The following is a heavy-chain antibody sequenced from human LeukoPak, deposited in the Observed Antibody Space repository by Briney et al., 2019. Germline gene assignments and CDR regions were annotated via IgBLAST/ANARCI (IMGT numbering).Heavy chain of an antibody. CDR1: GGTFCSYA. J-gene: IGHJ4*02. CDR3: ARDHCSGGSCHGGH. CDR2: IMPFLDVA. Sequence: SVKVSCKASGGTFCSYAISWVRQAPGQGLEWMGRIMPFLDVANYAPKFQGRVTLTADKSTSTAYMELSDLKSEDTAVYYCARDHCSGGSCHGGHWGQGTLVTVSS. D-gene: IGHD2-15*01. V-gene: IGHV1-69*04.